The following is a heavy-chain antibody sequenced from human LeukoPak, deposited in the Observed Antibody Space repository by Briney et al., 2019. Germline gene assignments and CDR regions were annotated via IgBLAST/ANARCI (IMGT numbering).Heavy chain of an antibody. Sequence: GGSLLLSCAASGFTFSSYAMSWVRRAPGKGLEWVSAISGSGGSTYYADSVKGRFTISRDNSKNTLYLQMNSLRAEDTAVYYCAKDLLTVTRPLDYWGQGTLVTVSS. D-gene: IGHD4-17*01. CDR3: AKDLLTVTRPLDY. J-gene: IGHJ4*02. CDR1: GFTFSSYA. V-gene: IGHV3-23*01. CDR2: ISGSGGST.